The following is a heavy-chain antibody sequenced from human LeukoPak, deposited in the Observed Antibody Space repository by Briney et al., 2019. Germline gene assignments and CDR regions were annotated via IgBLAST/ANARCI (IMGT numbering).Heavy chain of an antibody. V-gene: IGHV3-23*01. CDR3: AKDSRPLSSSSWFFHF. CDR2: LSTTGDIY. Sequence: QPGRSLRLSCAGSGLIFKNYVMTWVRQAPGKGLDWVSTLSTTGDIYYYDDSVKGRFIVCRVNSTGTVFKKMISLRADDTAVYYCAKDSRPLSSSSWFFHFCGQGPVVPVSA. CDR1: GLIFKNYV. J-gene: IGHJ4*02. D-gene: IGHD6-13*01.